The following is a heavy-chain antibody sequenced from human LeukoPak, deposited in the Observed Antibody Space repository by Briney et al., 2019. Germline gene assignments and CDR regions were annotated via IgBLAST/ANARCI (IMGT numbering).Heavy chain of an antibody. D-gene: IGHD1-26*01. CDR2: VNPKSGDT. CDR1: GYPFTNFY. CDR3: ARDGVLVGSTVLNY. V-gene: IGHV1-2*02. Sequence: ASVKVSCKPSGYPFTNFYIHWVRQAPGRGLEWMGWVNPKSGDTKYAQKFQDRISMTRDTSTSTAYMEVNRLTSDDSAVYYCARDGVLVGSTVLNYWGQGTLVTVAS. J-gene: IGHJ4*01.